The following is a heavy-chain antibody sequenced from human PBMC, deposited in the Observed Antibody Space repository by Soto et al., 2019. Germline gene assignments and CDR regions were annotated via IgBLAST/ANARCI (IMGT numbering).Heavy chain of an antibody. V-gene: IGHV3-15*01. CDR1: GFTFSNAW. Sequence: EVQLVESGGGLVKPGGSLRLSCAASGFTFSNAWMSWVRQAPGKGLEWVGGIKRKSDGGTTDYDAVVNGRFTISRDDSKNTAYLQMNSLKTEDTAVYYCPTSGSGWDYFDYWGQGTLVTVSS. D-gene: IGHD6-25*01. CDR2: IKRKSDGGTT. CDR3: PTSGSGWDYFDY. J-gene: IGHJ4*02.